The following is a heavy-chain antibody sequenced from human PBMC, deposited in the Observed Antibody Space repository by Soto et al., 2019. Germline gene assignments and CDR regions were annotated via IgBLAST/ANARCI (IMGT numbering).Heavy chain of an antibody. J-gene: IGHJ3*02. Sequence: QVQLVESGGGVVQPGGSLRLSCRASGLSFSTCGMHWVRQAPGRGLEWVTVIWSNGRNQYYTDSVKGRFTFSRDNSKNTLYLQMDRLRAEDTAVYYCVRERGPFDAFDIWGQGTMVTVSS. D-gene: IGHD3-10*01. V-gene: IGHV3-33*01. CDR2: IWSNGRNQ. CDR1: GLSFSTCG. CDR3: VRERGPFDAFDI.